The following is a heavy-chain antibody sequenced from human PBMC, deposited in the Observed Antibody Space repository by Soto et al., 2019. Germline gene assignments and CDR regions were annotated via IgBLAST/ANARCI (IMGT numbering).Heavy chain of an antibody. Sequence: EVQLVESGGGLVQPGGSLRLSCVASGFTFSTYSMNWVRQAPGKGLEWVEHISTRGTTRYYADSVKGRFTISRDNAKTSLYLQMDSLRNEDTAVYYCARFFGSGFDYWGQGTLVTVSS. V-gene: IGHV3-48*02. CDR3: ARFFGSGFDY. CDR2: ISTRGTTR. D-gene: IGHD6-19*01. CDR1: GFTFSTYS. J-gene: IGHJ4*02.